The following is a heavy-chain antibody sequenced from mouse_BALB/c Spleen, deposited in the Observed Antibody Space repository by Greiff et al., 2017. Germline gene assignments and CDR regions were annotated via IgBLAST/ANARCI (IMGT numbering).Heavy chain of an antibody. V-gene: IGHV5-6-5*01. CDR3: ARGIGTTFFDY. D-gene: IGHD2-14*01. J-gene: IGHJ2*01. Sequence: EVKLVESGGGLVKPGGSLKLSCAASGFTFSSYAMSWVRQTPEKRLEWVASISSGGSTYYPDSVKGRFTISRDNARNILYLQMSSLRSEDTAMYYCARGIGTTFFDYWGQGTTLTVSA. CDR2: ISSGGST. CDR1: GFTFSSYA.